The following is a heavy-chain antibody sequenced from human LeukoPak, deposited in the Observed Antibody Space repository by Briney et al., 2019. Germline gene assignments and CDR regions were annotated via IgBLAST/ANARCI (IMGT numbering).Heavy chain of an antibody. D-gene: IGHD3-3*01. CDR2: IFHSGTT. J-gene: IGHJ6*03. V-gene: IGHV4-38-2*02. CDR1: GYSISSGYY. Sequence: SETLSLTCTVSGYSISSGYYWDWIRQPPGKGLEWIGSIFHSGTTYYNPSLQSRVTISVDTSKNQFSLKLSSVTAADTAVYYCAREGEGGGYEFWSGYYTGADYMDVWGKGTTVTVSS. CDR3: AREGEGGGYEFWSGYYTGADYMDV.